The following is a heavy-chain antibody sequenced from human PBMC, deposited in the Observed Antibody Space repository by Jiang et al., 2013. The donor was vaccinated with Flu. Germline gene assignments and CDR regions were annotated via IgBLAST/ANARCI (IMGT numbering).Heavy chain of an antibody. Sequence: LVQPGGSLRLSXAASGFTFPNYAMAWVRQAPGNGLEWVSTISGSGIYTYYGDSVKGRFTFSRDNSENTVYLQMNSLRAEDTALYYCVRQPDTTGTNWFDYWGQGTLVTVSS. CDR3: VRQPDTTGTNWFDY. CDR2: ISGSGIYT. D-gene: IGHD1-1*01. J-gene: IGHJ5*01. V-gene: IGHV3-23*01. CDR1: GFTFPNYA.